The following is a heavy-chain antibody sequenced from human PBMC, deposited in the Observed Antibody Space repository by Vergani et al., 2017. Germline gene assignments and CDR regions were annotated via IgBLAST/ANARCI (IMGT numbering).Heavy chain of an antibody. D-gene: IGHD4-11*01. J-gene: IGHJ4*02. CDR1: GFTFSAYS. CDR3: VRDPDYSTFDS. Sequence: DVRLVESGGGVVQPGGSLRLSCAASGFTFSAYSMNWVRQTPGKGLEWISYIGVSDTSMYYADSVMGRFAISRDNARNLLFLQMNSLRADDSALYFCVRDPDYSTFDSWGQGTLVTVS. V-gene: IGHV3-48*01. CDR2: IGVSDTSM.